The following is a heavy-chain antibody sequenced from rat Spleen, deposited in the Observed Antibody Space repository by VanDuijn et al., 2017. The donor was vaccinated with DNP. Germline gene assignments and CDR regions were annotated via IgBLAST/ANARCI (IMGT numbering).Heavy chain of an antibody. J-gene: IGHJ3*01. CDR2: ISYDGTNT. CDR1: GFTFSDYN. D-gene: IGHD1-1*01. CDR3: TELPSYYEAWFAY. V-gene: IGHV5-7*01. Sequence: EVQLVESGGGLVQPGRSLILFCAASGFTFSDYNMAWVRQAPKKGLEWVATISYDGTNTYYRDSVKGRFTISRDNAKSTLYLQMNSLRSEDTATYYCTELPSYYEAWFAYWGHGALVTVSS.